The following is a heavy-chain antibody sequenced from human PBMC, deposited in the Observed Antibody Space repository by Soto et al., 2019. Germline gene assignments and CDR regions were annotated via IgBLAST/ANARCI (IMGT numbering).Heavy chain of an antibody. CDR2: IIPTFGTA. J-gene: IGHJ3*02. CDR1: GGTFSSYA. CDR3: ARVDGLRPHAFDI. V-gene: IGHV1-69*01. Sequence: QVQLVQSGAEVKKPGSPVMVSCKASGGTFSSYAISWVRQAPGQGLEWMGGIIPTFGTANYAQKFQGRVTITADESTSTAYMELSSLRSEDTAVYYCARVDGLRPHAFDIWGQGTMVTVSS. D-gene: IGHD2-15*01.